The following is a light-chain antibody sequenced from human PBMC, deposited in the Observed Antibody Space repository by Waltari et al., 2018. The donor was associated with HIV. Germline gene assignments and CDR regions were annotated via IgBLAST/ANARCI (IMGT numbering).Light chain of an antibody. CDR2: RNN. V-gene: IGLV1-47*01. Sequence: QSVLTQPPSASGTPGRRVTISCSGSSSNIGSKYVYWYQQLPGTAPKLLIYRNNQRPSGVPDRFSGSKSGSSASLVITGLQSEDEADYYCQSYDSNLSGLFGGGTKVTVL. CDR3: QSYDSNLSGL. J-gene: IGLJ2*01. CDR1: SSNIGSKY.